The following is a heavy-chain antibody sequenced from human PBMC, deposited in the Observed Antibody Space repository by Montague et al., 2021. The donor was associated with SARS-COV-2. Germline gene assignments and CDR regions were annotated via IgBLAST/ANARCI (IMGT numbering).Heavy chain of an antibody. CDR3: AGGWGDITIFGVVIILTAGASDY. D-gene: IGHD3-3*01. V-gene: IGHV3-21*01. J-gene: IGHJ4*02. Sequence: SLRLSCAASGFTFSSYSMNWVRQAPGKGLEWVSSISSSSSYIYYADSVKGRFTISRDNAKNSLYLQMNSLRAEDTAVYYCAGGWGDITIFGVVIILTAGASDYWGQGTLVTVSS. CDR1: GFTFSSYS. CDR2: ISSSSSYI.